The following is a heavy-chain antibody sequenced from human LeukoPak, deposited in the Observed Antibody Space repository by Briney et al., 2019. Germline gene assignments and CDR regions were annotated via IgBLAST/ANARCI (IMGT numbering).Heavy chain of an antibody. J-gene: IGHJ2*01. Sequence: GGSLRPSCAASGFTFSSYSINWVRQAPGKGLEWVSSISSSSSYIYYADSVGGRFTISRDNAKNSLYLQMNSLRAEDTAVYYCARDGLAAATLHWCFDLWGRGTLVTVSS. CDR2: ISSSSSYI. CDR3: ARDGLAAATLHWCFDL. CDR1: GFTFSSYS. V-gene: IGHV3-21*01. D-gene: IGHD6-25*01.